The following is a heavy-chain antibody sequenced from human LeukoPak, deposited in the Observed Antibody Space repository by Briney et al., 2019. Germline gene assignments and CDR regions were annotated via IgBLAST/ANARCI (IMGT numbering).Heavy chain of an antibody. CDR3: ARWALAARPRYYYYMDV. CDR1: GYSFTSYW. J-gene: IGHJ6*03. CDR2: IYPGDSDT. Sequence: GESLKISCKGSGYSFTSYWIGWVRQMPGKGLEWMGIIYPGDSDTRYSPSFQGQVTISADKSISTAYLQWSSLKASDTAMYYCARWALAARPRYYYYMDVWGKGTTVTVSS. D-gene: IGHD6-6*01. V-gene: IGHV5-51*01.